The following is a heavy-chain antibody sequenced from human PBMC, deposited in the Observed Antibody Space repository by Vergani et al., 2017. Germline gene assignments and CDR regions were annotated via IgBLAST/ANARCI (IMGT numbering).Heavy chain of an antibody. J-gene: IGHJ4*02. V-gene: IGHV3-23*01. Sequence: EVQLLESGGGLVQPGGSLRLSCAASGFTFSSYAMSWVRQAPGKGLEWVSGISWNTGSIGYADSVKGRFTISRDNSKNTLYLQMNSLRAEDTAVYYCAKDRIAARYTGTLDYWGQGTLVTVSS. CDR2: ISWNTGSI. D-gene: IGHD6-6*01. CDR1: GFTFSSYA. CDR3: AKDRIAARYTGTLDY.